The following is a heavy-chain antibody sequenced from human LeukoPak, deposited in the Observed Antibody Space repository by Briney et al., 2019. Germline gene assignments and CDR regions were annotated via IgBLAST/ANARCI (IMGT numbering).Heavy chain of an antibody. Sequence: SETLSLTCTVSGGSISSYYWTWIRQPAGKGLEWIGRIYISGSTNYNPSLKSRVTMSVDTSKNQFSLKLSSVTAADTAVYYCARDRDYYGSGSYDYWGQGTLVTVS. CDR1: GGSISSYY. CDR3: ARDRDYYGSGSYDY. CDR2: IYISGST. D-gene: IGHD3-10*01. V-gene: IGHV4-4*07. J-gene: IGHJ4*02.